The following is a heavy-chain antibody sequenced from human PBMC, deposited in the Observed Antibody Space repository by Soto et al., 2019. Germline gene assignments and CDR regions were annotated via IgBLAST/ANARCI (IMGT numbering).Heavy chain of an antibody. V-gene: IGHV3-30*18. Sequence: GGSLRLSCAASGFTFSSYGMHWVRQAPGKGLEWVAVISYDGSNKYYADSVKGRFTISRDNSKNTLYLQMNSLRAEDTAVYYCAKAEYCSGGSCYSTNWFDPWGQGTLVTVSS. J-gene: IGHJ5*02. CDR1: GFTFSSYG. D-gene: IGHD2-15*01. CDR3: AKAEYCSGGSCYSTNWFDP. CDR2: ISYDGSNK.